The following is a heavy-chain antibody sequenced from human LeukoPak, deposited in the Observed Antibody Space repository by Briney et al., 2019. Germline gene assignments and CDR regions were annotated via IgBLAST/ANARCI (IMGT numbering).Heavy chain of an antibody. Sequence: ASVTVSCKASGYTFTSYGNSWVRPAPAQGLEWMGWISAYNGNKIYTQNLPGRVTMTTDTSTSKAYMELRSLRSDDTAVYYCARDLTQGGYYYNCFDPWGQGTLVTVSS. CDR1: GYTFTSYG. V-gene: IGHV1-18*01. CDR3: ARDLTQGGYYYNCFDP. D-gene: IGHD3-22*01. J-gene: IGHJ5*02. CDR2: ISAYNGNK.